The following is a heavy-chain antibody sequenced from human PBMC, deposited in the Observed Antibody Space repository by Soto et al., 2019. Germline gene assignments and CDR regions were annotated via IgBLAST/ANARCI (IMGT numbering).Heavy chain of an antibody. D-gene: IGHD5-12*01. J-gene: IGHJ4*02. Sequence: LRLSCAASGFTFSSYGMHWVRQAPGKGLEWVAVIWYDGSNKYYADSVKGRFTISRDNSKNTVYLQMNSLRAEDTALYYCAKDSRGFRGYPAYWGQGALVTVSS. V-gene: IGHV3-33*06. CDR3: AKDSRGFRGYPAY. CDR2: IWYDGSNK. CDR1: GFTFSSYG.